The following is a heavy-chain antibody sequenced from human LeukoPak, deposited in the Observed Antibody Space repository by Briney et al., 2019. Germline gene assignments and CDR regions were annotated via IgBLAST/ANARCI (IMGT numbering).Heavy chain of an antibody. D-gene: IGHD2-15*01. V-gene: IGHV3-53*04. Sequence: PGGSLRLSCAASGFTFSNYVIHWVRQAPGKGLEWVSVIHSVGSPYYADSVKGRFTISRHNSQNTVYLQMKSLRAEDTAMYYCARMVAYAFDIWGQGTMVTVSS. J-gene: IGHJ3*02. CDR2: IHSVGSP. CDR3: ARMVAYAFDI. CDR1: GFTFSNYV.